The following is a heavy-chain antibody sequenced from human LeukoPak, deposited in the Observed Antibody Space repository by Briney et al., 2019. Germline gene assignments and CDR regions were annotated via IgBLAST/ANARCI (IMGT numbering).Heavy chain of an antibody. CDR1: GYTFTSYY. Sequence: ASVKVSCKASGYTFTSYYMHWVRQAPGQGLEWMGIINPSGGSTSYAQKFQGRVTITRDTSASAAYMELSSLRSEDTAVYYCANPRYDSSGYYYVDWGQGTLVTVSS. V-gene: IGHV1-46*01. D-gene: IGHD3-22*01. CDR2: INPSGGST. CDR3: ANPRYDSSGYYYVD. J-gene: IGHJ4*02.